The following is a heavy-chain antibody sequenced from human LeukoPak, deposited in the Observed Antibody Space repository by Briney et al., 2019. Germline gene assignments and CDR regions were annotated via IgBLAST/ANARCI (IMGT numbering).Heavy chain of an antibody. Sequence: GASLKISFKGSGYSFTSYWIGWVRPMPGKGVEWMGIIYPGDSDTRYSPSFQGQVTISADKSISTAYLQWSSLKASDTAMYYCARIGMATIYGTSYYYYYMDVWGKGTTVTVSS. J-gene: IGHJ6*03. V-gene: IGHV5-51*01. D-gene: IGHD5-24*01. CDR2: IYPGDSDT. CDR3: ARIGMATIYGTSYYYYYMDV. CDR1: GYSFTSYW.